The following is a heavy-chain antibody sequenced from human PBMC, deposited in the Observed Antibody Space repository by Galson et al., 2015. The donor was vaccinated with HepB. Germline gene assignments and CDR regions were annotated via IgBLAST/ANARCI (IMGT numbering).Heavy chain of an antibody. CDR1: YTFTGYY. D-gene: IGHD3-3*01. Sequence: YTFTGYYMHWVRQAPGQGLEWLGIINPSGGSTSYAQKFQGRVTMTRDTSTSTVYMELSSLRSEDTAVYYCARVGRAAIFGVVTDYYYYMDVWGKGTTVTVSS. CDR2: INPSGGST. CDR3: ARVGRAAIFGVVTDYYYYMDV. J-gene: IGHJ6*03. V-gene: IGHV1-46*01.